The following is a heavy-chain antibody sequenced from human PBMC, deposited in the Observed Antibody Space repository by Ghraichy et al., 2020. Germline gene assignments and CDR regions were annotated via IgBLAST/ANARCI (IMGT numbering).Heavy chain of an antibody. CDR2: IWYDGSNK. J-gene: IGHJ4*02. Sequence: LSLTCAASGFTFSSYGMHWVRQAPGKGLEWVAVIWYDGSNKYYADSVKGRFTISRDNSKNTLYLQMNSLRAEDTAVYYCARDRAYSSGWYDYYFDYWGQGTLVTVSS. D-gene: IGHD6-19*01. V-gene: IGHV3-33*01. CDR3: ARDRAYSSGWYDYYFDY. CDR1: GFTFSSYG.